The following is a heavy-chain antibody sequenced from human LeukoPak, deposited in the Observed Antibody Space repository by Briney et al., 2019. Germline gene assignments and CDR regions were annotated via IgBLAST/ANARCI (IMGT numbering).Heavy chain of an antibody. CDR1: GYTFMSYG. CDR2: SSVYNGNT. D-gene: IGHD1-1*01. Sequence: ASVKVSCKASGYTFMSYGIHWVRQAPGQGLEWMGWSSVYNGNTNYAQKFQGRVTMTTDTSTDTAYMELRNLLFDDTAVYYCAKGRRVDADDHFDYWGQGTLVTVSS. V-gene: IGHV1-18*01. CDR3: AKGRRVDADDHFDY. J-gene: IGHJ4*02.